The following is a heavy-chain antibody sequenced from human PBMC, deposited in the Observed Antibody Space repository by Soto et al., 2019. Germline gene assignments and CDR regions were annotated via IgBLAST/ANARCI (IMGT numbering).Heavy chain of an antibody. CDR1: GFTFSDYG. Sequence: PGGSLRLSCAASGFTFSDYGMSWVRQAPGKGLEWVSTNNYRGVTTYYADSVKGRFTITRDNSKNTLYLQMNSLRAEDTAVYYCVKQGIAVAFDTFDIWGQGTLVTVSS. D-gene: IGHD6-19*01. CDR3: VKQGIAVAFDTFDI. V-gene: IGHV3-23*01. CDR2: NNYRGVTT. J-gene: IGHJ3*02.